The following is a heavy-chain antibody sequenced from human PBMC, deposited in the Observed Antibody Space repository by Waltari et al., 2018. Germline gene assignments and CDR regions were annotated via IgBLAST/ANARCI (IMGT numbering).Heavy chain of an antibody. D-gene: IGHD2-2*01. V-gene: IGHV3-74*01. CDR2: ISGYGGRT. J-gene: IGHJ4*02. Sequence: EVQLVESGGDLVQPGGSLRLSCVGSGFTFSTYWMHWVRQGQGGGLGWVERISGYGGRTNYSDSVNGRFTVSGDNAKNTLYLKMNSLRAEDTAVYYCASLGIGGGYCISGSCYDYDYWGQGTLLTVSS. CDR3: ASLGIGGGYCISGSCYDYDY. CDR1: GFTFSTYW.